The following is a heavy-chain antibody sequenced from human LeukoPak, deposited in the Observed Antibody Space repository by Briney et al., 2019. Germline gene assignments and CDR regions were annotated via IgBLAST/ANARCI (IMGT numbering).Heavy chain of an antibody. CDR3: ARAAIAVAGDYYYHYMDV. D-gene: IGHD6-19*01. J-gene: IGHJ6*03. CDR2: ISPNSGDT. CDR1: GYTFTGHY. V-gene: IGHV1-2*02. Sequence: ASVKVSCKASGYTFTGHYMHWVRQAPGQGLEWMGWISPNSGDTDYAQRFQGRVTMTRDASISTAYMELSRLRSDDTAVYYCARAAIAVAGDYYYHYMDVWGKGTTVTVSS.